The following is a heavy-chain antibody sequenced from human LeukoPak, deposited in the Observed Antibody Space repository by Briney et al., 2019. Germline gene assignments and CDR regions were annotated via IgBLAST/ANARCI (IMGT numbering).Heavy chain of an antibody. Sequence: GGSLRLSCAASGFTLSHYYITCIRQAPGKGLELLSCISSSGDTIYYADLVKGRFTLSRDKAENSLYLQMNSLRAEDTAMYYCARQGSEIDYWGQGTLVTVSS. CDR2: ISSSGDTI. CDR3: ARQGSEIDY. CDR1: GFTLSHYY. J-gene: IGHJ4*02. V-gene: IGHV3-11*01.